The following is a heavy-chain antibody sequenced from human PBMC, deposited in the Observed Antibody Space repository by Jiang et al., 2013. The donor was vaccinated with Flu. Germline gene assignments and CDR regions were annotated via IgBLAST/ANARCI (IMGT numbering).Heavy chain of an antibody. V-gene: IGHV1-18*01. CDR1: GYTFTSYG. CDR2: ISAYNGNT. Sequence: GAEVKKPGASVKVSCKASGYTFTSYGISWVRQAPGQGLEWMGWISAYNGNTNYAQKLQGRVTMTTDTSTSTAYMELRSLRSDDTAVYYCARDLLWGAMVRGVIVSDYWGQGTLVTVSS. J-gene: IGHJ4*02. D-gene: IGHD3-10*01. CDR3: ARDLLWGAMVRGVIVSDY.